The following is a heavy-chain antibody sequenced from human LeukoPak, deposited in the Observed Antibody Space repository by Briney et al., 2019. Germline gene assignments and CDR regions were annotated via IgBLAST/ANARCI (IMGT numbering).Heavy chain of an antibody. CDR3: EQGSGQYYEY. CDR2: IKSKSAGGTT. Sequence: PGGSLRLSCAVSGLTLSNVWMNWVRQAPEKGLEWVGRIKSKSAGGTTDFAAPVKGRFTISRDDSKNTLYLQMNSLTSGDTAVYYCEQGSGQYYEYWGQGTLVTVSS. CDR1: GLTLSNVW. D-gene: IGHD3-22*01. J-gene: IGHJ4*02. V-gene: IGHV3-15*07.